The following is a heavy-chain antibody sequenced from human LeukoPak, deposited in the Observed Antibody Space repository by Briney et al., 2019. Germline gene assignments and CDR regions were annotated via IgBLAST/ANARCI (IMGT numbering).Heavy chain of an antibody. Sequence: ASVKVSCKASGGTFSSYAISWVRQAPGQGLEWMGGITSIFGTANYAQKFQGRVTITADKSTSTAYMELSSLRSEDTAVYYCARVGCSGGSCHSWFDYWGQGTLVTVSS. CDR2: ITSIFGTA. D-gene: IGHD2-15*01. CDR3: ARVGCSGGSCHSWFDY. CDR1: GGTFSSYA. V-gene: IGHV1-69*06. J-gene: IGHJ4*02.